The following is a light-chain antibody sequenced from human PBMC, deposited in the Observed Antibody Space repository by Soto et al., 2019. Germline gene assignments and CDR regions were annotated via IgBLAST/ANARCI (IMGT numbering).Light chain of an antibody. CDR3: QQSYGTPWT. CDR1: QSITTY. CDR2: GAS. V-gene: IGKV1-39*01. J-gene: IGKJ1*01. Sequence: DIQMTQSPPSLSASVGDRVTVTCRASQSITTYLNWYQQKPGRAPKLLIYGASSLQSGVPSRFSGSVSGTDFTLTITSLQPEDFATYICQQSYGTPWTFGQGTKVEIK.